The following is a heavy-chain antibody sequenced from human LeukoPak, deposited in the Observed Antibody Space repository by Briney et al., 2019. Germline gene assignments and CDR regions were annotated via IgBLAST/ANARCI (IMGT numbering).Heavy chain of an antibody. Sequence: GGSLRLSCAASGFTFSNYWMHWVRQAPGKGLAWVARIKSDGTTTSDADSVKGRFTISRDNAKNTLYLQMTSLRADDTALYYCARQGPLGSFDYWGQGTLVTVSS. CDR2: IKSDGTTT. D-gene: IGHD1-26*01. J-gene: IGHJ4*02. CDR3: ARQGPLGSFDY. CDR1: GFTFSNYW. V-gene: IGHV3-74*01.